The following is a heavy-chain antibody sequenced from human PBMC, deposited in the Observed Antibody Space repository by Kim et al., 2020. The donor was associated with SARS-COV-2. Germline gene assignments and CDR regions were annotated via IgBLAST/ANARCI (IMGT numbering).Heavy chain of an antibody. CDR2: IRSKAYGGTT. V-gene: IGHV3-49*03. Sequence: GGSLRLSCTASGFTFDDYAMSWFRQAPGKGLEWVGFIRSKAYGGTTEYAASVKGRFTISRDDSKSIAYLRMNSLKTEDTAVYYCTRWDYDSSGYYYGFDYWGQGTLVTVSS. CDR1: GFTFDDYA. D-gene: IGHD3-22*01. CDR3: TRWDYDSSGYYYGFDY. J-gene: IGHJ4*02.